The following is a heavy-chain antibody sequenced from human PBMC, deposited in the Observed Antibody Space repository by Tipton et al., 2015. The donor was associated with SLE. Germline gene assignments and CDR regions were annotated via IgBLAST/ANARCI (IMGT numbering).Heavy chain of an antibody. Sequence: SLRLSCAASGFTFNNYAMSWVRQAPGKGLEWVSAISGSDTGTCYADSVKGRFTISRDNSKNTLYLQMNSLRAEDTAVYYCAKLSGTVAVDYWGQGTLVTVSP. CDR3: AKLSGTVAVDY. CDR2: ISGSDTGT. J-gene: IGHJ4*02. D-gene: IGHD6-19*01. V-gene: IGHV3-23*01. CDR1: GFTFNNYA.